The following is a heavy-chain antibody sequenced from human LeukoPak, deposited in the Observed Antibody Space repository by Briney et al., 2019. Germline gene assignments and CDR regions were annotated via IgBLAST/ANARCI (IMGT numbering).Heavy chain of an antibody. V-gene: IGHV1-2*02. D-gene: IGHD2-15*01. CDR3: ARDLDCSGGSCYSDYYYYGMDV. CDR2: INPNSVGT. J-gene: IGHJ6*02. Sequence: ASVKVSCKASGYTFTGYYMHWVRQAPGQGLEWMGWINPNSVGTNYAQKFQGRVTMTRDTSISTAYMELSRLRSDDTAVYYCARDLDCSGGSCYSDYYYYGMDVWGQGTTVTVSS. CDR1: GYTFTGYY.